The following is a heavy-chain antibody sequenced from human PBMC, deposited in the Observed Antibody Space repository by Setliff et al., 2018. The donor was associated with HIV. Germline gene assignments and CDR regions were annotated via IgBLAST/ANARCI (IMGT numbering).Heavy chain of an antibody. CDR1: GFTFSSYA. D-gene: IGHD6-19*01. Sequence: QPGGSLRLSCAASGFTFSSYAMTWVRQAPGKGLEWVASITGSGISTYHADFVKGRFTISRDKSKNTLYLQMNSLRAEDTAVYYCAKNSAWAVIGSDYYLDFWGQGTLVTVSS. J-gene: IGHJ4*02. V-gene: IGHV3-23*01. CDR3: AKNSAWAVIGSDYYLDF. CDR2: ITGSGIST.